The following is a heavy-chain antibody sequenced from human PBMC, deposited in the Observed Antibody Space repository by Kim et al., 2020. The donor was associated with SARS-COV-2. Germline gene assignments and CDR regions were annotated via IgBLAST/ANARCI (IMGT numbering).Heavy chain of an antibody. D-gene: IGHD6-25*01. Sequence: SKKEKVERGKGRLTIARDNAKNSMYLQMNSLRAEDTAVYYCAREDSSDAAWGQGTLVTVSS. V-gene: IGHV3-7*01. J-gene: IGHJ5*02. CDR3: AREDSSDAA. CDR2: SKK.